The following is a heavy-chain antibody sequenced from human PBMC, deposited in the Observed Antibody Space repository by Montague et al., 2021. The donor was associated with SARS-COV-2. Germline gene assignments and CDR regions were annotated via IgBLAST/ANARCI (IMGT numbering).Heavy chain of an antibody. V-gene: IGHV2-70*11. CDR3: ARIGGGGSCYSRCFDI. Sequence: PALVKPTQTLTLTCTFSGFSLSTSGMCVSWIRQPPGKALEWLARIDWDDDKYYSTSLKTRPTISKHTSKNQVVLTMTKMDPVDTATYYCARIGGGGSCYSRCFDIWGQGTMVTVSS. J-gene: IGHJ6*01. D-gene: IGHD2-15*01. CDR1: GFSLSTSGMC. CDR2: IDWDDDK.